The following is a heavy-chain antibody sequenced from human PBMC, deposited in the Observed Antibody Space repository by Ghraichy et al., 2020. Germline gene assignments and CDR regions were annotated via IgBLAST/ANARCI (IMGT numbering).Heavy chain of an antibody. CDR3: ARDAYSSSWDYYYYGMDV. J-gene: IGHJ6*02. V-gene: IGHV2-70*11. CDR2: IDWDDDK. Sequence: SGPTLVKPTKTLTLPCTFSGFSLSTSGMCVSWIRQPPGKALEWLARIDWDDDKYYSTSLKTRLTISKDTSKNQVVLTMTNMDPVDTATYYCARDAYSSSWDYYYYGMDVWGQGTTVTVSS. D-gene: IGHD6-13*01. CDR1: GFSLSTSGMC.